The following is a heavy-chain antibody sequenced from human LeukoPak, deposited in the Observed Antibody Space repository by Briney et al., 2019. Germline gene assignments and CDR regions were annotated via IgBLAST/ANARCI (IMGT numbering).Heavy chain of an antibody. CDR1: GGSISSYY. Sequence: SETLSLTCTVSGGSISSYYWSWIRQRPGKGLEWFGYIYYSGSPNYNPSLKSRVTISVDTSKNQFSLKLSSVTAADTAVYYCAREPIAAAGIFDYWGQGTLVTVSS. D-gene: IGHD6-13*01. CDR3: AREPIAAAGIFDY. J-gene: IGHJ4*02. CDR2: IYYSGSP. V-gene: IGHV4-59*01.